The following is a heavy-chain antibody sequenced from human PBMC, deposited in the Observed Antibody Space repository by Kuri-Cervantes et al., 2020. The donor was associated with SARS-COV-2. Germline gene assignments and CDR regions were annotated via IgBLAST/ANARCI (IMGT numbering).Heavy chain of an antibody. CDR3: ARAQYCSSTSCADY. V-gene: IGHV6-1*01. CDR2: TYYRSKWYN. J-gene: IGHJ4*02. D-gene: IGHD2-2*01. Sequence: SETLSLTCAISGDSVSSNSAAWNWIRLSPSRGLEWLGRTYYRSKWYNDYAVSVKSRITINPGTSKNQFSLQLNSVTPEDTAVYYCARAQYCSSTSCADYWGQGTLVTVSS. CDR1: GDSVSSNSAA.